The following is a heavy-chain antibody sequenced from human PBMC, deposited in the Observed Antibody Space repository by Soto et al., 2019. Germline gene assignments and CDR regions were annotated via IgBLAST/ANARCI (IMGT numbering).Heavy chain of an antibody. CDR3: ARTIDYYGMDV. CDR1: GYSIGSVYY. Sequence: SETLSLTCAVSGYSIGSVYYWAWIRQSPGKGLERIGSIYHAGSVYYNPSLNGRVALSMDTSKNHFSLKLTSVTAADTAVYYCARTIDYYGMDVWGQGTTVTVSS. CDR2: IYHAGSV. V-gene: IGHV4-38-2*01. J-gene: IGHJ6*02.